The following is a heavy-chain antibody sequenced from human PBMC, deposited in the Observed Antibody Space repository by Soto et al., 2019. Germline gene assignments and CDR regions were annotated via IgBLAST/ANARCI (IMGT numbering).Heavy chain of an antibody. CDR3: ASVYGTNYGSDY. V-gene: IGHV4-30-2*01. CDR1: GGSISSGGYS. J-gene: IGHJ4*02. D-gene: IGHD4-17*01. CDR2: IYHSENT. Sequence: SETLSLTCAVSGGSISSGGYSWNWIRQPPGKGLEWIGYIYHSENTFYNPSLRSRVTISVDKSKNQFSLKMTSLTAADTAVYFCASVYGTNYGSDYWGQGALVTVSS.